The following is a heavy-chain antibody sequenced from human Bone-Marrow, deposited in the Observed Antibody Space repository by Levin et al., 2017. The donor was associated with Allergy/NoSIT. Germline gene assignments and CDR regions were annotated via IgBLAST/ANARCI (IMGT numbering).Heavy chain of an antibody. CDR3: TKDGNIGYYSYWFDP. D-gene: IGHD3-22*01. CDR2: ISWDGGTT. Sequence: ETLSLTCAASGFTFDDFAMHWVRQTPGKGLEWVSLISWDGGTTYYADSVKGRFTVSRDNSRNSLYLQMNSLRAEDTALYFCTKDGNIGYYSYWFDPWGQGTLVTVSS. V-gene: IGHV3-43D*03. J-gene: IGHJ5*02. CDR1: GFTFDDFA.